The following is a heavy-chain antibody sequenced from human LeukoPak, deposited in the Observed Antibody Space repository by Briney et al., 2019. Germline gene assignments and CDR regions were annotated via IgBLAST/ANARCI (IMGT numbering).Heavy chain of an antibody. V-gene: IGHV3-21*01. D-gene: IGHD5-18*01. CDR3: AREWRDGHSYAPGAFDI. J-gene: IGHJ3*02. CDR1: RFTFNRHN. CDR2: VDTTGRHI. Sequence: GGSLRLSCGASRFTFNRHNIHWVRQAPGKALEWVSSVDTTGRHIYYADSVRGRFTISRDDANDSVSLQMNSLRAGDTAVYYCAREWRDGHSYAPGAFDIWGQGTMVTVSS.